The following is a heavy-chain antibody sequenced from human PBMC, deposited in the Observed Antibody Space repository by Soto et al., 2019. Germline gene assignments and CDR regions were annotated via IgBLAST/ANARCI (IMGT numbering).Heavy chain of an antibody. CDR2: INGYTGNT. D-gene: IGHD7-27*01. CDR3: ALTWVTGKGGMDV. CDR1: GYTFTSYG. J-gene: IGHJ6*02. V-gene: IGHV1-18*01. Sequence: QVQLVQSGGEVKKPGSSVKVSCKASGYTFTSYGFSWVRQAPGQGLEWMGCINGYTGNTHYAQKSQGRGTMNIDTPTSTAYTEVWNRMSDETAVYYGALTWVTGKGGMDVWGQWTTVTVSS.